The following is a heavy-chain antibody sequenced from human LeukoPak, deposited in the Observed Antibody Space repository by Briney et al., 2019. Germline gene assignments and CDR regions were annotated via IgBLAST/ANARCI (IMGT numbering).Heavy chain of an antibody. V-gene: IGHV3-23*01. Sequence: GGSLRLSCAVSGFTFDDYTMHWVRQAPGKGLEWVSTISGSGGSTYYADSVKGRFTISRDNSKNTLYLQMNSLRAEDTAVYYCAKEDSSGWYSDYWGQGTLVTVSS. CDR1: GFTFDDYT. CDR2: ISGSGGST. D-gene: IGHD6-19*01. J-gene: IGHJ4*02. CDR3: AKEDSSGWYSDY.